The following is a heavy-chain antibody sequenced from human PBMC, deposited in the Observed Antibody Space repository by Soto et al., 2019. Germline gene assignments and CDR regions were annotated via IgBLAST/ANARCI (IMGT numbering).Heavy chain of an antibody. D-gene: IGHD1-7*01. CDR1: GFTISTHG. CDR3: AAATTWNFHFPY. V-gene: IGHV3-33*03. Sequence: QAQLVESGGGVVQPGTSLRLSCAASGFTISTHGMHWVRQAPGKGLEWLANIWYDGSNKFYAESVKGRFSISKDNSKNTLYLQRSSLRAEDTAVYYCAAATTWNFHFPYWGQGTQVTGSS. J-gene: IGHJ4*02. CDR2: IWYDGSNK.